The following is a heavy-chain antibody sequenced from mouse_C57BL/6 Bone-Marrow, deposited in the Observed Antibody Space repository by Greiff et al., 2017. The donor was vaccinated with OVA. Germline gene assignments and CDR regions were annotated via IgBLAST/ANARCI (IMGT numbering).Heavy chain of an antibody. CDR2: IYPGDGDT. J-gene: IGHJ2*01. D-gene: IGHD2-1*01. CDR3: ARNYPFDY. Sequence: VNVVESGAELVKPGASVKISCKASGYAFSSYWMNWVKQRPGKGLEWIGQIYPGDGDTNYNGKFKGKATLTADKSSSTAYMQLSSLTSEDSAVYFCARNYPFDYWGQGTTLTVSS. CDR1: GYAFSSYW. V-gene: IGHV1-80*01.